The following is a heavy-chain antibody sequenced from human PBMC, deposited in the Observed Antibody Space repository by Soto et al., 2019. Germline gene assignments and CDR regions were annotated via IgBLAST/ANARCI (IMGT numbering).Heavy chain of an antibody. CDR1: GYTLTELS. CDR3: ARDPYLGDHQY. D-gene: IGHD3-16*01. Sequence: ASVKVSCKVSGYTLTELSMHWVRQAPGKGLEWVGGFDAEDGKTIYAQKFQGRVTMTTDTSTDTAYPELRSLRSDDTAVYYCARDPYLGDHQYWGQGTLVTVSS. J-gene: IGHJ4*02. V-gene: IGHV1-24*01. CDR2: FDAEDGKT.